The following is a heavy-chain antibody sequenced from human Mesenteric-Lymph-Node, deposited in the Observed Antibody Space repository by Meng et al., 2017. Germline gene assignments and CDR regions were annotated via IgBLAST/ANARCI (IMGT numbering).Heavy chain of an antibody. CDR1: GGTFSSYV. CDR3: VRGWSSGWYGPPEY. CDR2: IIPLFGTP. Sequence: QGQLVQSGAEGKKPGSAVKVSCKASGGTFSSYVFSWVRQAPGQGLEWMGGIIPLFGTPSYAQKFQARVTITADESTTTAYMELRSLRFDDTAVYYCVRGWSSGWYGPPEYWGQGTLVTVSS. J-gene: IGHJ4*02. V-gene: IGHV1-69*01. D-gene: IGHD6-19*01.